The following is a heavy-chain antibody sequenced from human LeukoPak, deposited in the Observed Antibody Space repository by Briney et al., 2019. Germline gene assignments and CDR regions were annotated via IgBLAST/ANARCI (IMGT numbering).Heavy chain of an antibody. J-gene: IGHJ3*02. CDR3: ARSRGRDAFDI. Sequence: SETQSLTCAVYGGSFSGYYWSWIRQPPGKGLEWTGEINHSGSTNYNPSLKSRVTISVDTSKNQFSLKLSSVTAADTAVYYCARSRGRDAFDIWGQGTMVTVSS. CDR2: INHSGST. CDR1: GGSFSGYY. V-gene: IGHV4-34*01. D-gene: IGHD2-15*01.